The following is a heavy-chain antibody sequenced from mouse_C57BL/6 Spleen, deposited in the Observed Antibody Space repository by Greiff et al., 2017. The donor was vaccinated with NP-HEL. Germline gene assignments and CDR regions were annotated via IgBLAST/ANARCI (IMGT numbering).Heavy chain of an antibody. CDR3: AKSTMITPLFAY. J-gene: IGHJ3*01. CDR2: IYPGDGDT. CDR1: GYAFSSSW. V-gene: IGHV1-82*01. D-gene: IGHD2-4*01. Sequence: QVQLQQSGPELVKPGASVKISCKASGYAFSSSWMNWVKQRPGKGLEWIGRIYPGDGDTNYNGKFKGKATLTADKSSSTAYMQLSSLTSVDSAVYFCAKSTMITPLFAYWGQGTLVTVSA.